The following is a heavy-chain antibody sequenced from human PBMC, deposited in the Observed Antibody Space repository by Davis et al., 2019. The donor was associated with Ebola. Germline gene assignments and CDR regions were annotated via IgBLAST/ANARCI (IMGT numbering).Heavy chain of an antibody. D-gene: IGHD6-19*01. Sequence: ASVKVSCKTSGYIFTAYGISWVRQAPGQGLEWMGWINSRDGNTNYAQNFQGRVTMTTDTSTSTTYMELRSLRSDDTAVYYCAKGGSGWPSDYSYGMGVWGKGTTVTVSS. V-gene: IGHV1-18*04. J-gene: IGHJ6*04. CDR2: INSRDGNT. CDR3: AKGGSGWPSDYSYGMGV. CDR1: GYIFTAYG.